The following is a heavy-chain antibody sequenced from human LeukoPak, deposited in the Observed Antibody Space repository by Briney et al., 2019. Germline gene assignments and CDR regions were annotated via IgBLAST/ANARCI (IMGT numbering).Heavy chain of an antibody. D-gene: IGHD6-19*01. V-gene: IGHV3-23*01. CDR3: AKDRRYSSGWYLSADYYYGMDV. CDR2: ISGSGGST. J-gene: IGHJ6*02. Sequence: GGSLRLSCAASGFTFSSYAMSWVRQAPGKGLEWVSAISGSGGSTCYADSVKGRFTISRDNSKNTLYLQMNSLRAEDTAVYYCAKDRRYSSGWYLSADYYYGMDVWGQGTMVTVSS. CDR1: GFTFSSYA.